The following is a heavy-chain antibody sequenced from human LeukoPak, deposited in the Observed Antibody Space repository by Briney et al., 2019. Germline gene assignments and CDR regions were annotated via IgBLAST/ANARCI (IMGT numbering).Heavy chain of an antibody. V-gene: IGHV3-23*01. J-gene: IGHJ5*02. CDR1: GFTFNSYA. Sequence: GGSLRLSCAASGFTFNSYAMSWVRQAPGRGLEWVSAISGSGGSTYYADSVKGRFTISRDNAKNSLYLQMNSLRAEDTAVYYCARDQIVVIPWGQGTLVTVSS. CDR2: ISGSGGST. D-gene: IGHD2-2*01. CDR3: ARDQIVVIP.